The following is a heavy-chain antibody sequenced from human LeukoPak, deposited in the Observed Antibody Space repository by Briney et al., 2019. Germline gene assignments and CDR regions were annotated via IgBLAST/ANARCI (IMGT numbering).Heavy chain of an antibody. CDR1: GYTFTSYD. D-gene: IGHD3-3*01. J-gene: IGHJ6*02. CDR3: ARGLYDFWSGYYYGMDV. V-gene: IGHV1-8*01. CDR2: MNPNSGNT. Sequence: ASVKVSCKASGYTFTSYDINWLRQATGQGLEWMGWMNPNSGNTGYAQKFQGRVTMTRNTSISTAYMELSSLRSEDTAVYYCARGLYDFWSGYYYGMDVWGQGTTVTVSS.